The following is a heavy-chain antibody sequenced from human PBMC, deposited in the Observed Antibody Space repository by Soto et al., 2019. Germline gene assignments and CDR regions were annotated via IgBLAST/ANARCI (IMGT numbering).Heavy chain of an antibody. CDR3: ARETWWRLDY. V-gene: IGHV3-7*04. Sequence: EVQLVESGGGLVQPGGSLGLSCAAPGLPFVTPSISWIRQAPGRGLEWVAKINPDGRDEQYADSVRGRFTVSRDNTKNLVFLQMKGLRVEDTAVYYCARETWWRLDYWGQGNLVTVSS. CDR2: INPDGRDE. D-gene: IGHD2-15*01. CDR1: GLPFVTPS. J-gene: IGHJ4*02.